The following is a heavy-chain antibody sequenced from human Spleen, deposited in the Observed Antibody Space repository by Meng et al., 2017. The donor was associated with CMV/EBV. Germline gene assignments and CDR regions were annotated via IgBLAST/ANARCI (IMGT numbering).Heavy chain of an antibody. CDR3: AXXGTSVGVVKKIXGMXV. V-gene: IGHV4-39*07. CDR1: GGSISXSSYX. J-gene: IGHJ6*02. Sequence: SETLSLTXXVPGGSISXSSYXWXXIRXPXGKXXXWIGSXYYSESTYYNPSLKSRVTISVXXSKNQXSLKLGSXTAXDTXVXXXAXXGTSVGVVKKIXGMXVWGQGTTVTVSS. D-gene: IGHD3-3*01. CDR2: XYYSEST.